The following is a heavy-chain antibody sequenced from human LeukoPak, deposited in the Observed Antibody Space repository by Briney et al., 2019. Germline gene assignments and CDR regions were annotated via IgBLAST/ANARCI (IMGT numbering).Heavy chain of an antibody. CDR2: IYTSGST. D-gene: IGHD1-26*01. J-gene: IGHJ1*01. V-gene: IGHV4-4*07. CDR3: ARLPFPTATAEYFQH. CDR1: GGSISSYY. Sequence: PSETLSLTCTVSGGSISSYYWSWIRQPAGKGLEWIGRIYTSGSTNYNPSLKSRVTISVDTSKNQFSLKLSSVTAADTAVYYCARLPFPTATAEYFQHWGQGTLVTVSS.